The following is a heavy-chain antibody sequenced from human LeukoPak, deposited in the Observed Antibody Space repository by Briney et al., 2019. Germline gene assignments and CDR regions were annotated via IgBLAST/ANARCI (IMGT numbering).Heavy chain of an antibody. CDR1: GFTFDAYN. Sequence: GGSLRLSCAASGFTFDAYNMHWVRQVPGKGLEWVSRISWDGSRTNYAVSVEGRFTISRDNINNSVLLQMKSLRSEDAALYYTYGESLHVWGRGTMVTVST. CDR2: ISWDGSRT. D-gene: IGHD2/OR15-2a*01. J-gene: IGHJ3*01. V-gene: IGHV3-43*01. CDR3: YGESLHV.